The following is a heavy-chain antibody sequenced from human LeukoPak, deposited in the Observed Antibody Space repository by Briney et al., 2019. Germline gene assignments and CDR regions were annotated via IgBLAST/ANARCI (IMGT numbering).Heavy chain of an antibody. J-gene: IGHJ4*02. Sequence: EGSLRLSCAASGFTFSNYAMGWVRQAPGKGLEWVSAISGTGDSTYYGDSVKGRFIISRDNSKKTLYLQMNSLRAEDTAVYYCARRIYNWNYFYFDYWGQGTLVTVSS. CDR3: ARRIYNWNYFYFDY. D-gene: IGHD1-7*01. V-gene: IGHV3-23*01. CDR2: ISGTGDST. CDR1: GFTFSNYA.